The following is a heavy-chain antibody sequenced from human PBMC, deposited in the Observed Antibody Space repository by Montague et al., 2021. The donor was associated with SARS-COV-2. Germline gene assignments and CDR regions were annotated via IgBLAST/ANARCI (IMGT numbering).Heavy chain of an antibody. CDR1: GFSFSDYW. CDR2: INTDGSNS. CDR3: AREPGSVDGMDV. V-gene: IGHV3-74*01. D-gene: IGHD4-23*01. J-gene: IGHJ6*02. Sequence: SLRLSCAASGFSFSDYWMHWVRQAPGNGLYLVSRINTDGSNSYYTDSVKCRFTISRDNAKNTLYLQMNSLRAEDTAVYYCAREPGSVDGMDVWGQGTTITVSS.